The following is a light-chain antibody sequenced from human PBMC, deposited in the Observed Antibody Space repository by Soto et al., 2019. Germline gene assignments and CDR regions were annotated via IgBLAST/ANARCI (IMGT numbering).Light chain of an antibody. Sequence: QSALTQPASVSGSPGQSITISCTGTSSDVGTYNYVSWYQHHPGKAPKLRIYEVSNRPSGVSNRFSGSKSGNTASLTISGLPAEDEADYYCSSYTSSSTRVFGGGTTCPS. CDR1: SSDVGTYNY. CDR3: SSYTSSSTRV. J-gene: IGLJ3*02. CDR2: EVS. V-gene: IGLV2-14*01.